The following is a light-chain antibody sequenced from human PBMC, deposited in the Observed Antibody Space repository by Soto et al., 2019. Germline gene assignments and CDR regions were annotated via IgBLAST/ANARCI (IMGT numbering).Light chain of an antibody. CDR1: SSNIGAGYD. CDR3: QSYDSSLSVGV. Sequence: QSVLTQPPSVSGAPGQRVTISCTGSSSNIGAGYDVQWYQQLPGTAPKLLIYANSNRPSGVPDRFSGSKSGTSASRAITGLQAEDEADYYCQSYDSSLSVGVFGTGTKLTVL. J-gene: IGLJ1*01. V-gene: IGLV1-40*01. CDR2: ANS.